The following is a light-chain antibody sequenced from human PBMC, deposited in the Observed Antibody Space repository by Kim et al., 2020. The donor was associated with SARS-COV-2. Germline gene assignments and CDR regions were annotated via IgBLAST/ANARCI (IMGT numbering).Light chain of an antibody. V-gene: IGKV1-5*01. CDR1: QTIGSW. J-gene: IGKJ2*02. CDR3: QHYRGT. Sequence: DIQMTQSPSTLSASVGDRVTITCRASQTIGSWLAWYQLKPGKAPKLLIYDASSLAVGVPSRFSGSVSGTEVTLTISSLQPDDFATYFWQHYRGTFGQGTKLEI. CDR2: DAS.